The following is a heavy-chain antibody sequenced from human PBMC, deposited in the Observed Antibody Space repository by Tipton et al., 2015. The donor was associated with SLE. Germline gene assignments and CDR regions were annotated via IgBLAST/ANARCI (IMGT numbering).Heavy chain of an antibody. Sequence: TLSLTCAVYGGSFSGYYWSWIRQPPGRGLEWIGEINHSGRTNYKSSLKSRVTISVDTSKNQFSLKLSSVTAADTAVYYCARGAGAGYSSSWYTFDYWGQGTLVTVSS. CDR2: INHSGRT. CDR1: GGSFSGYY. CDR3: ARGAGAGYSSSWYTFDY. D-gene: IGHD6-13*01. J-gene: IGHJ4*02. V-gene: IGHV4-34*01.